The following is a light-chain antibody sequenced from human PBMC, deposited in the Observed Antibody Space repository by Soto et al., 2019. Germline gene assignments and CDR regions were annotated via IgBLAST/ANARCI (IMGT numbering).Light chain of an antibody. CDR3: SSYAGSNNPYV. CDR2: EAT. Sequence: QSALTQPASVSGSPGQSITISCTGTSGDVGTYDLVSWYQHHPGAAPKLMVYEATRRPSGISNRFSGSKSGNTASLTVSGLQAGDEGDYYYCSSYAGSNNPYVFGTGTKLTVL. CDR1: SGDVGTYDL. V-gene: IGLV2-14*02. J-gene: IGLJ1*01.